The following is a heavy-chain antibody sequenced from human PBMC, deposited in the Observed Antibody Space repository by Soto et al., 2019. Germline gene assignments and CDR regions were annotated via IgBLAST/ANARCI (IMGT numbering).Heavy chain of an antibody. CDR2: MSPNSGAT. CDR3: ARGVDAGVDV. V-gene: IGHV1-8*01. D-gene: IGHD1-1*01. Sequence: QVQLVQSGAEVTKPGASVKVSCRASGYTFTTYDINWVRQATGQGLEWMGWMSPNSGATGYAQKFQGRVTMTRDTSISTAYMELSNLRSEDTAIYYCARGVDAGVDVWGQGTTVNVSS. J-gene: IGHJ6*02. CDR1: GYTFTTYD.